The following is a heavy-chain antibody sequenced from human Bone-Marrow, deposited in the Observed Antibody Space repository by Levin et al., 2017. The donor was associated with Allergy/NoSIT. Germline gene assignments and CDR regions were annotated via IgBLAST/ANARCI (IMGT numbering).Heavy chain of an antibody. CDR3: ARDRTYGILRNYGMDV. CDR1: GFTFNKFG. V-gene: IGHV3-21*01. Sequence: LSLTCAASGFTFNKFGMNWVRQAPGKGLEWVSSISSSSSHVYYADSVKGRFTISRDNAKNSLYLQLNSLRVEDTAVYYCARDRTYGILRNYGMDVWGQGTTVTVSS. CDR2: ISSSSSHV. D-gene: IGHD4-17*01. J-gene: IGHJ6*02.